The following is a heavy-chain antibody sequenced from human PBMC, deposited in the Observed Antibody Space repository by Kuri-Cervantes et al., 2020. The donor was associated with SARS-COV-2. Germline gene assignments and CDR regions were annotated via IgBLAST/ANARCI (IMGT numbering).Heavy chain of an antibody. J-gene: IGHJ5*02. CDR3: ARARDWFDP. CDR2: IYTSGST. Sequence: LRLSCTVSGGSISSGSYYWSWIRQPAGKGLEWIGRIYTSGSTNYNPSLKSRVTISVDTSKNQFSLKLSSVTAADTAVYYCARARDWFDPWGQGTLVTVSS. V-gene: IGHV4-61*02. CDR1: GGSISSGSYY.